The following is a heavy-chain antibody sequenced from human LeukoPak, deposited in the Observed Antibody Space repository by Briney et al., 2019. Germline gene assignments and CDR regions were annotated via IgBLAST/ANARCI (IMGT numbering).Heavy chain of an antibody. CDR1: GLTVSSNY. CDR3: ARVQPHGVYFDC. CDR2: IYDGGTT. V-gene: IGHV3-53*01. Sequence: GGSLRLSCAASGLTVSSNYMSWVRQAPGKGLEWVSIIYDGGTTYHADSVKGRFSISRDNSKNTVFLQMSSLRAEDTAVYYCARVQPHGVYFDCWGERTLVTVSS. J-gene: IGHJ4*02. D-gene: IGHD3-10*01.